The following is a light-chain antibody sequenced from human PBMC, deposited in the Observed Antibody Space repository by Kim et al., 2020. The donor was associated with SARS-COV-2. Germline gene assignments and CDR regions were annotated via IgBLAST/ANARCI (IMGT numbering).Light chain of an antibody. Sequence: EIVMTQSPATLSVSPGERATLSCRASQSVGTNLAWYQQKPGQAPRLLIHSTSTRATGIPARFSGSGSGTEFTLTISSLQSEDFAVYYCQQYNNWPPLTFGGGAKVEI. J-gene: IGKJ4*01. V-gene: IGKV3-15*01. CDR1: QSVGTN. CDR3: QQYNNWPPLT. CDR2: STS.